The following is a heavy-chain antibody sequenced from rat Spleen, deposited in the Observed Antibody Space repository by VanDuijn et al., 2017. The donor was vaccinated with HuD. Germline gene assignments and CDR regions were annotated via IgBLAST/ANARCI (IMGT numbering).Heavy chain of an antibody. J-gene: IGHJ4*01. V-gene: IGHV5-25*01. CDR1: GFTFSYHY. D-gene: IGHD1-12*02. CDR2: ISIGGGNT. Sequence: EVQLVESGGGLVQPGRSMKLSCTASGFTFSYHYMAWVRQAPAKGLEWVASISIGGGNTYYRDSVKGRFTISSDDAINTLYLQLDSLRSDDTATYYGVRYYYDGSYYVMDSWGQGASVTVSS. CDR3: VRYYYDGSYYVMDS.